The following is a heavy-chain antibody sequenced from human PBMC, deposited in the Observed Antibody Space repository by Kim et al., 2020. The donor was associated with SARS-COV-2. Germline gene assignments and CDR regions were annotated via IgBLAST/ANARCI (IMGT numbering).Heavy chain of an antibody. V-gene: IGHV3-23*01. Sequence: GGSLRLSCAAAGLSFDIYAMSWVRQAPGKGLEWVSVISYNRHEAYNADSVRGRFTISRDNSKNMMYLQMDSLRAEDAAVYYCANDSPIVDTDPYY. CDR2: ISYNRHEA. CDR3: ANDSPIVDTDPYY. J-gene: IGHJ6*01. D-gene: IGHD1-26*01. CDR1: GLSFDIYA.